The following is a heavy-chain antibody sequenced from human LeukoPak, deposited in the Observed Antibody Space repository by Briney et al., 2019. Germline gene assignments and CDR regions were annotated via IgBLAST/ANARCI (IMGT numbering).Heavy chain of an antibody. CDR2: IYYSGST. D-gene: IGHD4-17*01. CDR1: GGSISGTYY. CDR3: ARGAVTTLVYFDY. J-gene: IGHJ4*02. Sequence: SETLSLTCTVSGGSISGTYYWSWIRQHPGKGLEWIGYIYYSGSTYYNPSLKSRATISVDTSKNQFSLKLSSVTAADTAVYYCARGAVTTLVYFDYWGQGTLVTVSS. V-gene: IGHV4-31*03.